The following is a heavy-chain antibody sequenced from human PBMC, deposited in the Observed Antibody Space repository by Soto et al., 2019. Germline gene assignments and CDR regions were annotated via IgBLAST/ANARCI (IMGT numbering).Heavy chain of an antibody. D-gene: IGHD6-13*01. CDR2: IDPSDSYT. Sequence: PGESLKISCKGSGYSFTSYWISWVRQMPGKGLEWMGRIDPSDSYTNYSPSFQGHVTISADKSISTAYPQWSSLKASDTAMYYCARGIAAAGRYYYGMDVWGQGTTVTVSS. V-gene: IGHV5-10-1*01. CDR1: GYSFTSYW. CDR3: ARGIAAAGRYYYGMDV. J-gene: IGHJ6*02.